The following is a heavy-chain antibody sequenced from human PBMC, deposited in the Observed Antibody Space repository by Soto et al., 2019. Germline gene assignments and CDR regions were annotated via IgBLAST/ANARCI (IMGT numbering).Heavy chain of an antibody. CDR3: ARAGATIAAAAIFDY. CDR1: GGAISSSKW. V-gene: IGHV4-4*02. CDR2: IYQSGST. Sequence: QVQLQESGPGLVKPSGTLSLTCAVSGGAISSSKWWSWVRQPPGKGLEWIGEIYQSGSTNYNPSLESRVRMSVDKSRNQSSLKLPSVSAADTAVYYCARAGATIAAAAIFDYWGQGTLVTVSS. J-gene: IGHJ4*02. D-gene: IGHD6-13*01.